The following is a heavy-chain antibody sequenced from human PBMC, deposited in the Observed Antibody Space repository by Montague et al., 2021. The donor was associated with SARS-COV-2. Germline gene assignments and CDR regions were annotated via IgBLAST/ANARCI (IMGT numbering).Heavy chain of an antibody. CDR2: IYYSGSS. Sequence: SETLSLTCTVSGGSISNYYWSWIRQPQGRGLERVGYIYYSGSSDYSSSLKSRVTISLDTSKNQFSLKVTSVTAADTAVYYCARGGGYYNYGMDVWGPGTTATVSS. D-gene: IGHD3-22*01. J-gene: IGHJ6*02. CDR3: ARGGGYYNYGMDV. V-gene: IGHV4-59*01. CDR1: GGSISNYY.